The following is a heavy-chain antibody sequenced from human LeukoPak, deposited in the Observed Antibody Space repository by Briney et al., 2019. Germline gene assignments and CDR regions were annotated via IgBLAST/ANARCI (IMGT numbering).Heavy chain of an antibody. CDR1: GGSFSGYY. Sequence: SETLSLTCAVYGGSFSGYYWSWIRQSPGKGLECIGYIHYTGSTNYNPSLKSRVTISVDTSKNQFSLKLSSVTAADTAVYYCARVGREWELPDYWGQGTLVTVSS. D-gene: IGHD1-26*01. V-gene: IGHV4-59*01. CDR3: ARVGREWELPDY. J-gene: IGHJ4*02. CDR2: IHYTGST.